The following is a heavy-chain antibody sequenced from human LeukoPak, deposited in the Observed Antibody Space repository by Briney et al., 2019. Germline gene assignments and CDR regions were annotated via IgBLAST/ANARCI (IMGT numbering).Heavy chain of an antibody. Sequence: GGSLRLSCAGSEFTFRSYSMHWVRQAPGEGLEWVSSISGSSSDIYYADSVKGRFTISRDNSKNTLYLQMNSLRPEDTAIYYCAKSYYTSGVGYYYTEVWGKGTTVTISS. J-gene: IGHJ6*03. CDR1: EFTFRSYS. V-gene: IGHV3-21*01. CDR2: ISGSSSDI. D-gene: IGHD3-10*01. CDR3: AKSYYTSGVGYYYTEV.